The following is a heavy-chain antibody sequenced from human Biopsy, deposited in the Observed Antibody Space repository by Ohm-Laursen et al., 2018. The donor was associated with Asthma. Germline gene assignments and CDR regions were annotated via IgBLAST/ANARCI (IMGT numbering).Heavy chain of an antibody. J-gene: IGHJ4*02. V-gene: IGHV1-69*13. CDR1: GGTFNTYV. CDR3: ARKAGSCISRTCYSLDF. CDR2: INFVFGTT. D-gene: IGHD2-2*01. Sequence: SVKASCKYLGGTFNTYVIGWVRQAPGQGLEWMGGINFVFGTTTYPQKFQDRVTITADDSTSTVYMELSSLRSEDTAVYYCARKAGSCISRTCYSLDFWGQGTLVTVSS.